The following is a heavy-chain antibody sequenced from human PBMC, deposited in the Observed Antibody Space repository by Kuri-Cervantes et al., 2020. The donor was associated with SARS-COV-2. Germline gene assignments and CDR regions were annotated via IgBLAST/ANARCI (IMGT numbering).Heavy chain of an antibody. J-gene: IGHJ6*02. CDR2: INPNSGGT. V-gene: IGHV1-2*02. CDR3: ARERDYYYGMDV. Sequence: ASVKVSCKASGGTFSSYAISWVRQAPGQGLEWMGWINPNSGGTNYAQKFQGRVTMTRDTSISTAYMELSRLRSDDTAVYYCARERDYYYGMDVWGQGTTVTVSS. CDR1: GGTFSSYA.